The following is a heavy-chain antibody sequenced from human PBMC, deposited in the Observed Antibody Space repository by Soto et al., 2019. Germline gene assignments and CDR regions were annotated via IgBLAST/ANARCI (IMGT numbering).Heavy chain of an antibody. CDR1: GGSISSSSYY. V-gene: IGHV4-39*01. CDR2: IYYSGST. Sequence: SETLSLTCTVSGGSISSSSYYWGWIRQPPGKGLEWIGSIYYSGSTYYNPSLKSRVTISVDTSKNQFSRKLSSVTAADTAVYYCASSLRYFDWLLSFYWFDPWGQGTLVTVSS. CDR3: ASSLRYFDWLLSFYWFDP. J-gene: IGHJ5*02. D-gene: IGHD3-9*01.